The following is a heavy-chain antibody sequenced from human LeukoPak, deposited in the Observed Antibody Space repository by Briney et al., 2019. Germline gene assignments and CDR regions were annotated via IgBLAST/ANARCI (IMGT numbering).Heavy chain of an antibody. CDR3: ARPYCTNGVCFGWFDP. CDR1: GYTFTSYV. Sequence: ASVKVSCKASGYTFTSYVMHWVRQAPGQRLEWMGWINAGNGNTKYSQKFQGRVTTTRDTSASTAYMELSSLRSEDTAVYYCARPYCTNGVCFGWFDPWGQGTLVTVSS. V-gene: IGHV1-3*01. D-gene: IGHD2-8*01. J-gene: IGHJ5*02. CDR2: INAGNGNT.